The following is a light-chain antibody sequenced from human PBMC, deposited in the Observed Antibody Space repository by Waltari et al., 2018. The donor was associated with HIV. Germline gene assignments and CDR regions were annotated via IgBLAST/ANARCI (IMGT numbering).Light chain of an antibody. Sequence: QSVLTQPPSVSGAPGQRVTISCPRSSSNIGAGYDVHWYQQLPGTAPKLLIYGNSNRPSGVPDRFSGSKSGTSASLAITGLQAEDEADYYCQSYDSSLRLFGGGTKLTVL. CDR2: GNS. CDR1: SSNIGAGYD. V-gene: IGLV1-40*01. J-gene: IGLJ2*01. CDR3: QSYDSSLRL.